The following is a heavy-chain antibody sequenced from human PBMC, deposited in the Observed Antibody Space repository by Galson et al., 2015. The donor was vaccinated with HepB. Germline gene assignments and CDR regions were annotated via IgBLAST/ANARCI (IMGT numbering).Heavy chain of an antibody. CDR1: GFTVSSNY. CDR2: IYSGGST. CDR3: ARGGYSYGYGDYFDY. V-gene: IGHV3-53*01. Sequence: SLRLSCAASGFTVSSNYMSWVRQAPGKGLEWVSVIYSGGSTYYADSVKGRFTISRDNSKNTLYLQMNSLRAEDTAVYYCARGGYSYGYGDYFDYWGQGTLVTVSS. J-gene: IGHJ4*02. D-gene: IGHD5-18*01.